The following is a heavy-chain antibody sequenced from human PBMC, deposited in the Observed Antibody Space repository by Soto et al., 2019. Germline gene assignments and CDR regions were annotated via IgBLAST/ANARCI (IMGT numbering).Heavy chain of an antibody. J-gene: IGHJ4*02. CDR2: IPFDESSH. D-gene: IGHD1-26*01. CDR3: ARSLGGSSYYVADY. V-gene: IGHV3-30*03. Sequence: QALLVESGGGVVQPGGSLKLSCAASGFTFKNYGMQWVRQAPGKGLEWLAVIPFDESSHYYADSVKGRLTLSRDNSKDTLYLEMDSLEPDDTAVYYCARSLGGSSYYVADYWGQGALVTVSS. CDR1: GFTFKNYG.